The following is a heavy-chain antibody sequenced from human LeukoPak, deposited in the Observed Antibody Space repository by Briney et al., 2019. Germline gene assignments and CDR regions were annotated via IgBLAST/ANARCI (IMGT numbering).Heavy chain of an antibody. J-gene: IGHJ4*01. CDR1: GFTFSNHW. CDR2: SDGGGSST. CDR3: ARGPGSSGGAYVGDY. D-gene: IGHD3-22*01. V-gene: IGHV3-74*01. Sequence: GGSLRLSCAASGFTFSNHWMHWVRQVPGEGLVWGSRSDGGGSSTSYADAVKGRFSISRDNAKSTLYLQMNSLGADDTAVYYCARGPGSSGGAYVGDYWGHGTLVTVSS.